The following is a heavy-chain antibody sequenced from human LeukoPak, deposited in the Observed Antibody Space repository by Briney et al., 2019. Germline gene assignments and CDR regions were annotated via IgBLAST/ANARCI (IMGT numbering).Heavy chain of an antibody. Sequence: SETLSLTCTVSGGSISSYYWSWIRQPPGKGLEWIGYIYYSGSTNYNPSLKSRVTISVDTSKNQFSLKLSSVTAADTAVYYCARGATRYYYYYYMDVWGKGTTVTISS. CDR2: IYYSGST. D-gene: IGHD5-24*01. CDR3: ARGATRYYYYYYMDV. V-gene: IGHV4-59*01. CDR1: GGSISSYY. J-gene: IGHJ6*03.